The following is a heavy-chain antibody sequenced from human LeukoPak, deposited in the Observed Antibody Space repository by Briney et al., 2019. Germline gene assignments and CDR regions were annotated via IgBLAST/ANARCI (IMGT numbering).Heavy chain of an antibody. CDR1: GFTFSSYS. D-gene: IGHD4-23*01. Sequence: GSLRLSCAASGFTFSSYSMNWVRQAPGKGLGWVSYISSSSSTIYYADSVKGRFTISRDNAKNSLYLQMNSLRAEDTAVYYCARDRVVTRANYYYGMDVWGQGTTVTVSS. CDR2: ISSSSSTI. CDR3: ARDRVVTRANYYYGMDV. V-gene: IGHV3-48*04. J-gene: IGHJ6*02.